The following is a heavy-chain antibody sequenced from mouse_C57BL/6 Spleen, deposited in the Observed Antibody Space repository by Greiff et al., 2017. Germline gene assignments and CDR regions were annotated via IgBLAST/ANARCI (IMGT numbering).Heavy chain of an antibody. J-gene: IGHJ2*01. Sequence: QVHVKQSGAELVKPGASVKMSCKASGYTFTSYWITWVKQRPGQGLEWIGDIYPGSGSTNYNEKFKSKATLTVDTSSSTAYMQLSSLTSEDSAVYYCAREDMGYDYVPYYFDYWGQGTTLTVSS. CDR1: GYTFTSYW. CDR3: AREDMGYDYVPYYFDY. CDR2: IYPGSGST. V-gene: IGHV1-55*01. D-gene: IGHD2-4*01.